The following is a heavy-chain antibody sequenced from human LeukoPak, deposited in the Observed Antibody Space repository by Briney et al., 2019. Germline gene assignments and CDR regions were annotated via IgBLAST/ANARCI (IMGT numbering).Heavy chain of an antibody. J-gene: IGHJ4*02. Sequence: ASGPTLVNPTQTLTLTCTFSGFSLSTTGMSVGWIRQPPGKALEWLALIFWDDDKRYSPSLKSRLTITKDTSKNQVVLTMTNMDPVDTATYYCTHSPRSGVVIATARGYFDYWGQGTLVTVSS. V-gene: IGHV2-5*02. CDR3: THSPRSGVVIATARGYFDY. CDR1: GFSLSTTGMS. CDR2: IFWDDDK. D-gene: IGHD2-15*01.